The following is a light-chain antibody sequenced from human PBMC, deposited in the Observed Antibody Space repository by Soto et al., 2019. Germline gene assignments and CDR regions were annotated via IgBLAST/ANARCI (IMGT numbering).Light chain of an antibody. CDR3: QHRFNWPKT. Sequence: EIVLTQSPATLSLSPGERATLSCRASQSVTNYLAWYHQKPGQAPRLLIYDASNKATGIPARFSGSGSGTDFTLTIRSLEPDDFAVYYCQHRFNWPKTFGQGTKVEIK. J-gene: IGKJ1*01. CDR2: DAS. CDR1: QSVTNY. V-gene: IGKV3-11*01.